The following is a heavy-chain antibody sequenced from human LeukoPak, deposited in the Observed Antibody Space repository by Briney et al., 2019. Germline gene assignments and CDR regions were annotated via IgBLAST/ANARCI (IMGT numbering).Heavy chain of an antibody. CDR2: MNPNSGNT. CDR3: ARDRRNYGGNSGPDAFDI. J-gene: IGHJ3*02. CDR1: GYTFTNYD. D-gene: IGHD4-23*01. V-gene: IGHV1-8*03. Sequence: ASVKVSCKASGYTFTNYDINWVRQATGQGLEWVGRMNPNSGNTGYAQKFQGRVTITADKSTSTAYMELSSLRSEDTAVYYCARDRRNYGGNSGPDAFDIWGQGTMVTVSS.